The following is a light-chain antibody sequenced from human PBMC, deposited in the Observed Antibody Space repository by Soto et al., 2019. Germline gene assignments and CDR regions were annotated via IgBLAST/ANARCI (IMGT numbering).Light chain of an antibody. V-gene: IGKV1-39*01. Sequence: DLQMPDSPSSLSASVGHRFTITCWPSQNIIFYLNLYRQKPAKAPKLLIYAASNLQSGVPSRFSGSGSGTDFTLTNSSLEPEDFATYSCQESYTTPVYSFGQGTKV. CDR3: QESYTTPVYS. CDR2: AAS. J-gene: IGKJ2*01. CDR1: QNIIFY.